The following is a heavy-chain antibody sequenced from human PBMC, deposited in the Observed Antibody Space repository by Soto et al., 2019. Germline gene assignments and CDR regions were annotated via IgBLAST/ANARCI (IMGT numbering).Heavy chain of an antibody. Sequence: QVQLVQSGAEVKKPGASVKVSCKASGYTFSSYGISWVRQAPGQGLEWMGWISGYNGNTNYAQKLQGRVTMTIDTPTSTGYMELRSLRSDDTAVYYCARDRGGDGMDVWGQGTTVTVSS. J-gene: IGHJ6*02. CDR2: ISGYNGNT. CDR1: GYTFSSYG. V-gene: IGHV1-18*01. CDR3: ARDRGGDGMDV. D-gene: IGHD3-16*01.